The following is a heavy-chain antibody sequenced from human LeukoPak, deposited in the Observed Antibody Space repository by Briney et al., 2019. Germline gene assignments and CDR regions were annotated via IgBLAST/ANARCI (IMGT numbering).Heavy chain of an antibody. J-gene: IGHJ4*02. D-gene: IGHD4-17*01. CDR3: TRRRGDFFWSSIFDN. CDR1: GDSISTKTYS. CDR2: FFSGGDF. V-gene: IGHV4-39*01. Sequence: SETLSLTCSVSGDSISTKTYSWGWIRRSPGRGLEWIGSFFSGGDFYYNSSLKSRVTMSADTSRNQFSLKMTSVSATDTALYYCTRRRGDFFWSSIFDNWGRGALVTVSS.